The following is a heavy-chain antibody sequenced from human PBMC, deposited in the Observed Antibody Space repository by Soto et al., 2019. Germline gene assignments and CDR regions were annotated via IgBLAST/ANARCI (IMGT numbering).Heavy chain of an antibody. CDR1: GGSISSYY. J-gene: IGHJ5*02. CDR2: IYYSGST. CDR3: ARDVPGNFLANWFDP. V-gene: IGHV4-59*01. D-gene: IGHD1-7*01. Sequence: PSETLSLTCTVSGGSISSYYWSWIRQPPGKGLEWIGYIYYSGSTNYNPSLKSRVTISVDTSKNQFSLKLSSVTAADTAVYYCARDVPGNFLANWFDPWGQGTLVTVSS.